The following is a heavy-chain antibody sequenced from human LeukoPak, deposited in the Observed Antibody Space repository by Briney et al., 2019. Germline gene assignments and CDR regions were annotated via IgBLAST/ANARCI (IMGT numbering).Heavy chain of an antibody. V-gene: IGHV4-31*03. CDR3: ARVLSSSWHPYYFDY. Sequence: SETLSHTCTVSGGSISSGGYYWSWIRQHPGKGLEWIGYIYYSGSTYYNPSLKSRVTISVDTSKNQFSLKLSSVTAADTAVYYCARVLSSSWHPYYFDYWGQGTLVTVSS. J-gene: IGHJ4*02. CDR2: IYYSGST. CDR1: GGSISSGGYY. D-gene: IGHD6-13*01.